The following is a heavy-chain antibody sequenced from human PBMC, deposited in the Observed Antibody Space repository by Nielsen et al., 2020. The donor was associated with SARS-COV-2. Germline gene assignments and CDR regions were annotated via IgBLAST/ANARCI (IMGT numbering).Heavy chain of an antibody. CDR2: INAGYGNT. CDR1: GYTFSNYA. Sequence: ASVKVSCMASGYTFSNYAMHWVRQAPCQRLDFFVWINAGYGNTKYSQKFQGRVTITRDTSASTAYLELSSLRSEDTAVYFCAREGSSWSFDYWGQGTLVTVSS. CDR3: AREGSSWSFDY. D-gene: IGHD6-13*01. J-gene: IGHJ4*02. V-gene: IGHV1-3*01.